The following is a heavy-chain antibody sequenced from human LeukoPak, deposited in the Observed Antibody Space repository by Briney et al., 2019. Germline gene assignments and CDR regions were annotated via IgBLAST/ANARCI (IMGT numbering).Heavy chain of an antibody. Sequence: ASVKVSCKASGYTFSTYYIHWVRQAPGQGLEWMGFINPSGGTTSYAQKFQGRVTMTRDTSTSTVYMELSSLRSEDTAVYYCARVSTMMAFDIWGQGTMVTVSS. CDR1: GYTFSTYY. J-gene: IGHJ3*02. CDR3: ARVSTMMAFDI. V-gene: IGHV1-46*01. CDR2: INPSGGTT. D-gene: IGHD3-22*01.